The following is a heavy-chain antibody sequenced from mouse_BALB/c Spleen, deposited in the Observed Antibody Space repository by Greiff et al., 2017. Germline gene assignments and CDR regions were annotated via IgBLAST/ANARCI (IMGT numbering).Heavy chain of an antibody. CDR3: ARNWVRRDAMDY. V-gene: IGHV2-6-4*01. CDR2: IWGGGST. J-gene: IGHJ4*01. Sequence: VQLVESGPGLVAPSQSLSITCTVSGFSLSRYSVHWVRQPPGKGLEWLGMIWGGGSTDYNSALKSRLSISKDNSKSQVFLKMNSLQTDDKAMYYCARNWVRRDAMDYWGQGTSVTVSS. CDR1: GFSLSRYS.